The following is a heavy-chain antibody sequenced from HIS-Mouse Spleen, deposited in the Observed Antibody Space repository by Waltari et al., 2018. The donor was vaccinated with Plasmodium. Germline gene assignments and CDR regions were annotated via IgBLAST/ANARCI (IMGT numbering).Heavy chain of an antibody. D-gene: IGHD6-6*01. Sequence: QVQLQESGPGLVKPSETLSLPCTVSGGSISRYYWSWIRQPPGKGLEWIAYIYYSGSTNYNPSLKSRVTISVDTSKNQFSLKLSSVTAADTAVFYCARGGYSSSSYYFDYWGQGTLVTVSS. CDR1: GGSISRYY. V-gene: IGHV4-59*01. CDR3: ARGGYSSSSYYFDY. J-gene: IGHJ4*02. CDR2: IYYSGST.